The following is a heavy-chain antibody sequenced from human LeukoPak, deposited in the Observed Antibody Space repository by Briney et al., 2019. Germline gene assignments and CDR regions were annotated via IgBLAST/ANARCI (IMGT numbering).Heavy chain of an antibody. CDR1: GFTFSSYS. CDR3: ARDRLDLGVVGNGMDV. V-gene: IGHV3-21*01. D-gene: IGHD3-3*01. Sequence: GGSLRLSCAASGFTFSSYSMNWVRQAPGKGLEWVSSISSSSYIYYADSVKGRFTISRDNAKNSLYLQMNSLRAEDTAVYYCARDRLDLGVVGNGMDVWGQGTTVTVSS. J-gene: IGHJ6*02. CDR2: ISSSSYI.